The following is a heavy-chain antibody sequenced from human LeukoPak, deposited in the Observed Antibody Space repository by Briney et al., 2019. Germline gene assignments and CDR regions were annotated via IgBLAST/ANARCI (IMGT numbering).Heavy chain of an antibody. Sequence: GRSLRLSCAASGFTFSSYGMHWVRQAPGKGLEWVAVISYDGSNKYYADSVKGRFTISRDNSKNTLYLQMNSLRAEDTAVYYCAKVGGSGSYSVYYFDYWGQGTPVTVSS. CDR2: ISYDGSNK. J-gene: IGHJ4*01. CDR1: GFTFSSYG. D-gene: IGHD3-10*01. V-gene: IGHV3-30*18. CDR3: AKVGGSGSYSVYYFDY.